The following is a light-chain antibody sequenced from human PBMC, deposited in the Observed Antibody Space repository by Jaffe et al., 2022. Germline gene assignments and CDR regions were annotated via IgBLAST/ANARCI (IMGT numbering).Light chain of an antibody. CDR2: GAS. CDR1: QSVPSKS. Sequence: EIVLTQSPGTLSLSPGERATLSCRASQSVPSKSLAWYQQKPGQAPRLLIYGASSRATGIPDRFSGSGSGTDFTLTISRLESEDFAVYYCQQYDDSPPMYTFGQGTKLEIK. V-gene: IGKV3-20*01. CDR3: QQYDDSPPMYT. J-gene: IGKJ2*01.